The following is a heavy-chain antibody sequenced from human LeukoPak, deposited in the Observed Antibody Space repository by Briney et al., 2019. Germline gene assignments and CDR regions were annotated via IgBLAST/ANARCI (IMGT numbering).Heavy chain of an antibody. Sequence: GGSLRLSCAASGFTFSSYGMHWVRQAPGKGLEWVAFIRYDGSNKYYADSVKGRFAISRDNSKNTLYLQMNSLRAEDTAVYYCAKDGQSIVVVPAAHDYYYYYMDVWGKGTTVTVSS. D-gene: IGHD2-2*01. J-gene: IGHJ6*03. CDR3: AKDGQSIVVVPAAHDYYYYYMDV. CDR2: IRYDGSNK. CDR1: GFTFSSYG. V-gene: IGHV3-30*02.